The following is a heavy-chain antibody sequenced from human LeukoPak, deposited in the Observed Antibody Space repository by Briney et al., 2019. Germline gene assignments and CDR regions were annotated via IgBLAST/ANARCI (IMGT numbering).Heavy chain of an antibody. V-gene: IGHV1-46*01. Sequence: ASVKVSCKASGYTFTTYSIHGVRQSPGQGLEWMAIVNPSGGSTSYTQKFQGRVTMTRDTSTSTVYMELSSLRSEDTAVYYCVRHNHMDVWGQGTTVTVSS. CDR2: VNPSGGST. J-gene: IGHJ6*02. CDR3: VRHNHMDV. CDR1: GYTFTTYS.